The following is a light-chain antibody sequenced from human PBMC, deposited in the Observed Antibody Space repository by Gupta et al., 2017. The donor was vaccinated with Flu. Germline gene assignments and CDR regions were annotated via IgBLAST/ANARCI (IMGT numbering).Light chain of an antibody. CDR1: KWGDKY. CDR2: EDK. Sequence: YEVTQPPSMSVSPGQTATITCSGDKWGDKYVCWYQQKPGQSPVVVIYEDKRRPSGIPERFSGSNSGNTATLTINGTQAIDEADYYCQAWDSNTVIFGGGTKLTVL. V-gene: IGLV3-1*01. CDR3: QAWDSNTVI. J-gene: IGLJ2*01.